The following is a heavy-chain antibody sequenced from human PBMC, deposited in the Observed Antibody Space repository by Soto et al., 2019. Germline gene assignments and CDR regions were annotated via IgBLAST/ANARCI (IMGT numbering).Heavy chain of an antibody. D-gene: IGHD5-12*01. CDR2: IYYTGST. CDR1: GASIRIGGYS. Sequence: TLSLTCSVSGASIRIGGYSWSCLRQSPGKGLEWIGHIYYTGSTFYSPSLKSRLTISLDTSKNQFSLDLRSVTAADTAMYYCARIDMASIKWGRGTLVTVSS. V-gene: IGHV4-31*03. CDR3: ARIDMASIK. J-gene: IGHJ4*02.